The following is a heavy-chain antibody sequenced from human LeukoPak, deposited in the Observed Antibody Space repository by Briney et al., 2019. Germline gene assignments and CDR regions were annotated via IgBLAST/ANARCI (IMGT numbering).Heavy chain of an antibody. CDR3: VRDRGYSSGWYYFDY. CDR1: GFTFSSYS. CDR2: TSSSSSNI. D-gene: IGHD6-19*01. V-gene: IGHV3-21*01. Sequence: GGSLRLSCAASGFTFSSYSMNWVRQAPGKGLEWVSSTSSSSSNIYYADSVKGRFTISRDNAKNSLYLQMNSLRAEDTAVYYCVRDRGYSSGWYYFDYWGQGALVTLSP. J-gene: IGHJ4*02.